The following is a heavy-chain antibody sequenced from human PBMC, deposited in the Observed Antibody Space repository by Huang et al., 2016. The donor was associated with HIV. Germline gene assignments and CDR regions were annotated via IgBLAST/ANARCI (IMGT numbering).Heavy chain of an antibody. CDR1: GFSFSSAG. CDR3: TTGTRDYLNAFDI. J-gene: IGHJ3*02. Sequence: EVQLVESGGGLVKPGGSLRLSCEVSGFSFSSAGMNWVRQAPGKGLERVGRSKSKTERGTTDYAAPVKGRFTNSRDDSKNTLYLQMNSLKTEDTGVYYCTTGTRDYLNAFDIWGQGTKVTVSS. D-gene: IGHD1-7*01. CDR2: SKSKTERGTT. V-gene: IGHV3-15*07.